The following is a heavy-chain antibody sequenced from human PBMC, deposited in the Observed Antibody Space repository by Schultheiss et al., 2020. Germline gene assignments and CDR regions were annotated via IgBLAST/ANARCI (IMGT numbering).Heavy chain of an antibody. D-gene: IGHD3-10*01. CDR2: ISGSGGST. Sequence: GGSLRLSCVDSGFTFSDYWMSWVRQAPGKGLEWVSAISGSGGSTYYADSVKGRFTISRDNSKNTLYLQMNSLRAEDTAVYYCAGPRGSATPGGWGQGTLVTVSS. V-gene: IGHV3-23*01. CDR3: AGPRGSATPGG. CDR1: GFTFSDYW. J-gene: IGHJ4*02.